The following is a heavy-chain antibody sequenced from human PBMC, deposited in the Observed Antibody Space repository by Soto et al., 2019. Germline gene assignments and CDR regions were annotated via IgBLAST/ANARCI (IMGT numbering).Heavy chain of an antibody. D-gene: IGHD3-10*02. V-gene: IGHV3-23*01. CDR1: GFTFSSYA. J-gene: IGHJ6*02. Sequence: GGSLRLSCAASGFTFSSYAMSWVRQAPGEGLEWVSAISGSGTSTYYADSVKGRFTISRDNSKNTLYLQMNSLRADDTAVYYCARHMSGGTYNYYYGMDVWGQGTTVPVSS. CDR3: ARHMSGGTYNYYYGMDV. CDR2: ISGSGTST.